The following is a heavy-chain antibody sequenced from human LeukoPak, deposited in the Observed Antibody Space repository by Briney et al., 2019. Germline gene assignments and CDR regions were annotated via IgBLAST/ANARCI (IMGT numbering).Heavy chain of an antibody. CDR1: GFTFSTYS. J-gene: IGHJ4*02. CDR3: ARVTWFGDLLSNTYYFDY. Sequence: PGGSLRLSCAASGFTFSTYSMNWVRQAPGQGLEWVSSISTSSSYIYYADSVKGRFTISRDNAKNSLYLQMNSLRAEDTAVYYCARVTWFGDLLSNTYYFDYWGQGTLVTVSS. CDR2: ISTSSSYI. V-gene: IGHV3-21*01. D-gene: IGHD3-10*01.